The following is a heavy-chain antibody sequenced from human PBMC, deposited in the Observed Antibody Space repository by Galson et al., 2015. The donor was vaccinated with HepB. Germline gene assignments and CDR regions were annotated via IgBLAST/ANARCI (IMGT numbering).Heavy chain of an antibody. Sequence: QSGAEVKKPGESLRISCKGSGYSFTSYWISWVRQAPGQGLEWMGWISAYNGNTNYAQKLQGRVTMTTDTSTSTAYMELRSLRSDDTAVYYCARALAGALPSGYWGQGTLVTVSS. D-gene: IGHD1-26*01. CDR1: GYSFTSYW. J-gene: IGHJ4*02. CDR3: ARALAGALPSGY. CDR2: ISAYNGNT. V-gene: IGHV1-18*04.